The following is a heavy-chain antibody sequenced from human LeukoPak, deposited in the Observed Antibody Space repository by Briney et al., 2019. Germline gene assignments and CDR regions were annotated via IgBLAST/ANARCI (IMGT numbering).Heavy chain of an antibody. Sequence: GGSLRLSCAASGFTFSNYAMHWVCQAPGKGLEWVALISYDGSVEKNAASVKGRFTISRDNSKNTLYLQMNSLTTEDTAVYYCARALGSSWDSSLDSWGQGTLVPVSS. CDR2: ISYDGSVE. CDR1: GFTFSNYA. V-gene: IGHV3-30-3*01. J-gene: IGHJ4*02. CDR3: ARALGSSWDSSLDS. D-gene: IGHD6-13*01.